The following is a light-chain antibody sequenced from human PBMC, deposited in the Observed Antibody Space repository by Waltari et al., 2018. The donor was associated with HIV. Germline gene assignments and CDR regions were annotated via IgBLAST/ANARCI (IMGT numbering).Light chain of an antibody. J-gene: IGKJ4*01. CDR2: WAS. CDR1: QSLLYSSDNKNY. V-gene: IGKV4-1*01. Sequence: LAVSLGERATINCKSSQSLLYSSDNKNYLAWYQQKPGQPPKLLIYWASTRESGVPDRFSGSGSGTDFTLTINSLQAEDVAVYYCQQYYSTLALTFGGGTKVEIK. CDR3: QQYYSTLALT.